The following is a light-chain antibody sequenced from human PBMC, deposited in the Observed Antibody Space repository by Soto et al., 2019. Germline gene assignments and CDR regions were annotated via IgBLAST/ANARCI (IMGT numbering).Light chain of an antibody. CDR2: AAS. CDR3: QQLNSYPLT. V-gene: IGKV1-9*01. CDR1: QGISKY. J-gene: IGKJ4*01. Sequence: DIQLTQSPSFLPASVGDRVTITCRASQGISKYVAWYQQKPGKAPGLLMYAASTLQRGVSSRFSGSGSGTEFTLTISNLQPEDFATYYCQQLNSYPLTFGGGTKVEIK.